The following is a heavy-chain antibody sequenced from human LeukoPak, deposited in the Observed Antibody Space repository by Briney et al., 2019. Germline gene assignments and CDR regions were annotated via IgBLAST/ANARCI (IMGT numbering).Heavy chain of an antibody. Sequence: SGPTLVKPTQTLTLTCTFSGFSLSTSGVGVGWIRQPPGKALEWLALVYWDDDKRYSPSLKSRLTITKDTSKNQVVLTMTNMDPVDTATYYCARTGGVVVVAAERLNAFDIWGQGTMVTVSS. CDR3: ARTGGVVVVAAERLNAFDI. D-gene: IGHD2-15*01. CDR2: VYWDDDK. CDR1: GFSLSTSGVG. V-gene: IGHV2-5*02. J-gene: IGHJ3*02.